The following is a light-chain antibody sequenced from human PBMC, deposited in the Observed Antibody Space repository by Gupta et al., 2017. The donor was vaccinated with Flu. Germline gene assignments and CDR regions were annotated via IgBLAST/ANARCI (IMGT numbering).Light chain of an antibody. V-gene: IGKV1-39*01. J-gene: IGKJ2*01. Sequence: PASLSASVGDRISITSLASNSISTYLNWYLQRPGEAPHLLIFSIWRRPSGSPSRFSGSGSGTNFSLTIRRLQTEDFGTFYCLQGATVPPTLGQGTRMEI. CDR2: SIW. CDR3: LQGATVPPT. CDR1: NSISTY.